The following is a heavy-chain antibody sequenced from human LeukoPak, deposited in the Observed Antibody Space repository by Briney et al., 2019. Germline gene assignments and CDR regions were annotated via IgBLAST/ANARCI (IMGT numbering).Heavy chain of an antibody. J-gene: IGHJ4*02. CDR3: ARAPLTTATSDYFDL. CDR1: GGSISLGRAY. Sequence: SETLSLTCSVSGGSISLGRAYWGWIRQPPGKGLQWIGTVYYDGTTYYNPSLQSRVTISSDTSKNQFSLKLNSVTAADTAVYCCARAPLTTATSDYFDLWGLGTLVTVSS. CDR2: VYYDGTT. V-gene: IGHV4-39*07. D-gene: IGHD4-17*01.